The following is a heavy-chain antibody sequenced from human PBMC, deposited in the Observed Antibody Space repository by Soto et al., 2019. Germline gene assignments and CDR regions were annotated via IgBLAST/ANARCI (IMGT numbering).Heavy chain of an antibody. CDR3: AKSSSSWYGATPRHLLYYFDY. Sequence: GGSLRLSCAASGFTFSSYAMSWVRQAPGKGLEWVSAISGSGGSTYYADSVKGRFTISRDNSKNTLYLQMNSLRAEDTAVYYCAKSSSSWYGATPRHLLYYFDYWGQGTLVTVSS. CDR2: ISGSGGST. V-gene: IGHV3-23*01. J-gene: IGHJ4*02. CDR1: GFTFSSYA. D-gene: IGHD6-13*01.